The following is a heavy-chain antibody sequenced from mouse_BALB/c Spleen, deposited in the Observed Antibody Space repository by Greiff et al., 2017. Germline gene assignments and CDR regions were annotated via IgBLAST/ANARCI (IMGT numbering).Heavy chain of an antibody. V-gene: IGHV1S81*02. J-gene: IGHJ4*01. CDR1: GYTFTSYW. D-gene: IGHD1-1*01. CDR2: INPSNGRT. Sequence: QVQLQQPGAELVKPGASVKLSCKASGYTFTSYWMHWVKQRPGQGLEWIGEINPSNGRTNYNEKFKSKATLTVDKSSSTAYMQLSSLTSEDSAVYYCARRSSYDYAMDYWGQGTSVTVSS. CDR3: ARRSSYDYAMDY.